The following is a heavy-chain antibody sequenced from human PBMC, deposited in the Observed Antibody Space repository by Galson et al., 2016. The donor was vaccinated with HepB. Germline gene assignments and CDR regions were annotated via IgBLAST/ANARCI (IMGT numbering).Heavy chain of an antibody. J-gene: IGHJ6*02. CDR3: IWDDHVYYGMAV. Sequence: SLRLSCAVSGLTFSHAWMNWGRQAPGKGLEWVGRIKNGGTTDNAAPVKGRFTISRDDSKNTVYLQMNSLKTEDTAVYYCIWDDHVYYGMAVWGQGTTVTVSS. CDR1: GLTFSHAW. D-gene: IGHD3-16*01. V-gene: IGHV3-15*07. CDR2: IKNGGTT.